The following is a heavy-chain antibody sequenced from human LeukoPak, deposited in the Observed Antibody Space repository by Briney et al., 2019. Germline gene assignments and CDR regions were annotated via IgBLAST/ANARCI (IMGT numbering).Heavy chain of an antibody. CDR2: IWYDGSNK. CDR1: GFTFSSNG. CDR3: ARDLRYCTSTGCYDPNFDY. Sequence: PGTSLRLSCTASGFTFSSNGMHWVRQAPGKGLEWVAVIWYDGSNKYYADSVKGRFTISRDNAKNTLYLQMSSLRAEDTAVYYCARDLRYCTSTGCYDPNFDYWGQGTLVTISS. J-gene: IGHJ4*02. D-gene: IGHD2-2*01. V-gene: IGHV3-33*01.